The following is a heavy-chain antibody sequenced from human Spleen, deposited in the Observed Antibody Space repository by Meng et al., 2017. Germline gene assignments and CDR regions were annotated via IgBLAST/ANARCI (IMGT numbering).Heavy chain of an antibody. CDR2: INHSGST. CDR1: GGSFSGYY. J-gene: IGHJ4*02. V-gene: IGHV4-34*01. Sequence: QVPLQQWGAGLLKPSETLSLTCAVYGGSFSGYYWSWIRQPPGKGLEWIGEINHSGSTNYNPSLKSRVTISVDTSKNQFSLKLSSVTAADTAVYYCARKGLGLGFDYWGQGTLVTVFS. CDR3: ARKGLGLGFDY. D-gene: IGHD6-19*01.